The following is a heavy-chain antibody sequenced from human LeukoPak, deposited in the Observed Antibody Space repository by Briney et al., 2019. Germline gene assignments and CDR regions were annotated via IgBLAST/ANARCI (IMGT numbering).Heavy chain of an antibody. CDR1: GFTFSSYG. CDR3: AKDLRDPEGY. V-gene: IGHV3-30*18. J-gene: IGHJ4*02. Sequence: GGSLRLSCAASGFTFSSYGMHWVRQAPGKGLEWVAVISYDGSNKYYADSVKGRFTISRDNSKNTLYLQMNSLRAEDTAVYYCAKDLRDPEGYWGQGTLVTVSS. CDR2: ISYDGSNK. D-gene: IGHD1-14*01.